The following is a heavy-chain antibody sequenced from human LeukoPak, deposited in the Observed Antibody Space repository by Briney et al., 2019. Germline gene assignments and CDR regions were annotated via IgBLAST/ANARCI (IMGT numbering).Heavy chain of an antibody. CDR2: IIPIFGTA. D-gene: IGHD6-13*01. Sequence: GASVKVSCKASGGTFSSYAISWVRQAPGQGLEWMGGIIPIFGTANYAQKFQGRVTITTDESTSTAYMELSSLRSEDTAVYYCARDIIAAAGTEGWFDPWGQGTLVTVSP. CDR1: GGTFSSYA. CDR3: ARDIIAAAGTEGWFDP. J-gene: IGHJ5*02. V-gene: IGHV1-69*05.